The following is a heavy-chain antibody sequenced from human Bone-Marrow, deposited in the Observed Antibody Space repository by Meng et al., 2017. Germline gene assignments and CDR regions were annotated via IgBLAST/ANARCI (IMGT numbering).Heavy chain of an antibody. J-gene: IGHJ6*02. CDR3: ARIRHYYGSGSYYGNYYYYGMDV. Sequence: SETLSLTCAVYGGSFSGYYWSWIRQPPGKGQEWIGEINHSGSTNYNPSLKSRVTISVDTSKNQFSLKLSSVTAADTAVYYCARIRHYYGSGSYYGNYYYYGMDVWGQGTTVTVSS. D-gene: IGHD3-10*01. CDR2: INHSGST. CDR1: GGSFSGYY. V-gene: IGHV4-34*01.